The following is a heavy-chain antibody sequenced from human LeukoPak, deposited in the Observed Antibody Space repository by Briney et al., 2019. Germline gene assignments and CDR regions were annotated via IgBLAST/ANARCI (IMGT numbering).Heavy chain of an antibody. CDR2: IYYSGST. CDR3: ARERASSSGIDY. Sequence: SETLSLTCTVSGDSISSSYWSWIRQPPGKGLEWIGYIYYSGSTNYDPSLKSRVTISVDTSKNQFSLKLSSVTAADTAVYYCARERASSSGIDYWGQGTLVTVSS. V-gene: IGHV4-59*01. D-gene: IGHD6-19*01. J-gene: IGHJ4*02. CDR1: GDSISSSY.